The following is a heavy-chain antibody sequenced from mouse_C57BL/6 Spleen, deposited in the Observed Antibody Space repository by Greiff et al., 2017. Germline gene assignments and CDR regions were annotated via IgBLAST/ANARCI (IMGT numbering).Heavy chain of an antibody. CDR2: INPSNGGT. V-gene: IGHV1-53*01. CDR3: ARSDYYGSSFFFDY. J-gene: IGHJ2*01. Sequence: QVQLQQSGTELVKPGASVKLSCKASGYTFTSYWMHWVKQRPGQGLEWIGNINPSNGGTNYNEKLKSKATLTVDKSSSTAYMQLSSLTSEDSAVYYCARSDYYGSSFFFDYWGQGTTLTVSS. CDR1: GYTFTSYW. D-gene: IGHD1-1*01.